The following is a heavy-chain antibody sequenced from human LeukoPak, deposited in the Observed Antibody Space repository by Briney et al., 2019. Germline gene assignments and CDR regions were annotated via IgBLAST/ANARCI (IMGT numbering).Heavy chain of an antibody. CDR3: AIPPGYCGNDCSFDH. V-gene: IGHV5-51*01. CDR1: GYSFSNYW. D-gene: IGHD2-21*02. J-gene: IGHJ4*02. Sequence: GESLKISCEGSGYSFSNYWIGWVRQMPGKGLEWMGTIYPGDHETRYSPSFQGLVTISVDKSISTAYLQWSSLKASDTAMYYCAIPPGYCGNDCSFDHWGQGTLVTVSS. CDR2: IYPGDHET.